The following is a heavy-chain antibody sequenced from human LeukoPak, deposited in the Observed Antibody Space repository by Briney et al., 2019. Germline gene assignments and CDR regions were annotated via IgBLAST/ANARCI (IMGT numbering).Heavy chain of an antibody. CDR3: ARQFGFRDFWSGYGNWCDP. Sequence: SETLSLTCTVSGGSISSSSYYWGWIRQPPGKGLEWIGSIYYSGSTYYNPSLKSRVTISVDTSKNQFSLKLSSVTAADTAVYYCARQFGFRDFWSGYGNWCDPWGQGTLVTVSS. J-gene: IGHJ5*02. D-gene: IGHD3-3*01. V-gene: IGHV4-39*01. CDR2: IYYSGST. CDR1: GGSISSSSYY.